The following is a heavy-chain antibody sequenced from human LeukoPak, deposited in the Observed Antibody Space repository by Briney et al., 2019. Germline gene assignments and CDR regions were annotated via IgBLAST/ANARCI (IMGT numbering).Heavy chain of an antibody. V-gene: IGHV4-4*07. CDR3: ARDENYGDYVMYDAFDI. Sequence: PSETLSLTCTVSGGSISSYYWTWIRQPAGKGLEWIGRIYTSGSTNYNPSLKSRGTMSVDTSKNQFSLKLSSVTAADTAVYYCARDENYGDYVMYDAFDIWGQGTMVTVSS. CDR2: IYTSGST. D-gene: IGHD4-17*01. J-gene: IGHJ3*02. CDR1: GGSISSYY.